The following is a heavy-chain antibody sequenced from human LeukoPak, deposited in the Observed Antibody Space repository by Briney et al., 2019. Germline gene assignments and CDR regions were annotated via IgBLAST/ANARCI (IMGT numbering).Heavy chain of an antibody. V-gene: IGHV4-39*07. J-gene: IGHJ3*02. D-gene: IGHD6-6*01. CDR2: IYYSGST. CDR1: GGSISSSSYY. CDR3: ARDRMYSSSPDDAFDI. Sequence: SETLSLTCTVSGGSISSSSYYWGWIRQPPGKGLEWIGSIYYSGSTYYNPSLKSRVTISVDTSKNQFSLKLSSVTAADTAVYYCARDRMYSSSPDDAFDIWGQGTMVTVSS.